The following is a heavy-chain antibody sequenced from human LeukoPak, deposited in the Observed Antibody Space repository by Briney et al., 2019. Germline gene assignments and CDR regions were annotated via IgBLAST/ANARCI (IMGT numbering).Heavy chain of an antibody. CDR1: GGSISSGSYY. J-gene: IGHJ4*02. CDR2: IYTSGST. V-gene: IGHV4-61*02. Sequence: SETLSLTCTVSGGSISSGSYYWSWIRQPAGKGLEWIGRIYTSGSTNYNPSLKSRVTISVDTSKNQFSLKLSSVTAADTAVYYCARVASQGTNYWGQGTLVTVSS. D-gene: IGHD1-1*01. CDR3: ARVASQGTNY.